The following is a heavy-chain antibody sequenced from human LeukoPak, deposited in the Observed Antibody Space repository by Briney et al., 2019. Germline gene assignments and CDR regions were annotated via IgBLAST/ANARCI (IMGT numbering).Heavy chain of an antibody. CDR2: ISTRDTYP. CDR1: GFTFSSYR. J-gene: IGHJ5*02. D-gene: IGHD3-22*01. CDR3: ARGGHSSVILVASDWFDP. Sequence: GGSLRLSCAASGFTFSSYRMSWVRQAPGRGLQWVSSISTRDTYPNYADSVKGRFTISRDNAKNTLYLQMNSLRVEDTAVYYCARGGHSSVILVASDWFDPWGQGTLVTVSS. V-gene: IGHV3-21*01.